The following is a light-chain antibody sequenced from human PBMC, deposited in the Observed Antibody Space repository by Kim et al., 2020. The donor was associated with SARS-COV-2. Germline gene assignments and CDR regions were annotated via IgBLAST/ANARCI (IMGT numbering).Light chain of an antibody. V-gene: IGLV3-1*01. CDR1: KLGDKY. CDR3: QAWDSSTVV. CDR2: QDN. J-gene: IGLJ2*01. Sequence: SYELTQPPSVFVSPGQTASITCSGDKLGDKYTCWYQQKPGQSPVLVIYQDNKRPSGIPERFSGSNSGNTATLTISGTQAMDEADYFCQAWDSSTVVFGGG.